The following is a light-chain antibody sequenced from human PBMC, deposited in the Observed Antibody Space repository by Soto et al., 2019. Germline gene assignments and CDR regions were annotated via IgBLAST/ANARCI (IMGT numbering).Light chain of an antibody. V-gene: IGKV1-9*01. CDR2: AAS. Sequence: DIQLTQSPSFLSASLGDRVTITCRASQGIGSYLAWYQQKPGKAPRLLIYAASTLQTGVPSRFSGSGSGTEFTLTISSLQPDDFATYYCQQYNTYLWTFGQGTKVDIK. CDR3: QQYNTYLWT. CDR1: QGIGSY. J-gene: IGKJ1*01.